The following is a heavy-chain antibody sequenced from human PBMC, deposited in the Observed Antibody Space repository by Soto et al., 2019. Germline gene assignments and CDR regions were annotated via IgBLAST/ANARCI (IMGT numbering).Heavy chain of an antibody. V-gene: IGHV4-59*01. CDR1: GGSFSSYY. Sequence: QVQLQESGPGLVKPSETLSLTGAVSGGSFSSYYWRWIRQPPGEGLEWIGSIYYSGSTNYTPSLKSRVTISIDTAKNQCSLKLSSVTAAYTAVYFCARDYYGDYPYFDYWGQGTLVTVAS. D-gene: IGHD4-17*01. CDR3: ARDYYGDYPYFDY. CDR2: IYYSGST. J-gene: IGHJ4*02.